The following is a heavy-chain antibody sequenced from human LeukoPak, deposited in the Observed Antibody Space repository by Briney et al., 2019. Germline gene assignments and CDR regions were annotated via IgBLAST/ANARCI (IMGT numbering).Heavy chain of an antibody. D-gene: IGHD3-22*01. CDR3: ARDPHKFDSSGYYPDAFDI. CDR2: VSSSGSSI. V-gene: IGHV3-48*03. J-gene: IGHJ3*02. Sequence: PGGSLRLSCAAPGLTFSSYEMNWVRQAPGKGLEWVSYVSSSGSSIYYADSVKGRFTISRDNAKKSLYLQMHSLRAEDTAVYYCARDPHKFDSSGYYPDAFDIWGQGTMVTVSS. CDR1: GLTFSSYE.